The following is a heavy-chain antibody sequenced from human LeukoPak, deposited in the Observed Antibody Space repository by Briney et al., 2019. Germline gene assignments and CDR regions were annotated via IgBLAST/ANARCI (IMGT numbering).Heavy chain of an antibody. V-gene: IGHV4-34*01. J-gene: IGHJ4*02. CDR1: GGSFSGYY. CDR3: ARGSAYYYDTSGPRFYYDY. D-gene: IGHD3-22*01. CDR2: INHSGST. Sequence: SETLSLTCAVYGGSFSGYYWTWIRQPPGKGLEWIGEINHSGSTNYNPSLKSRVTISVDTSKNQFSLKLSSVTAADTAVYYCARGSAYYYDTSGPRFYYDYWGQGILVAISS.